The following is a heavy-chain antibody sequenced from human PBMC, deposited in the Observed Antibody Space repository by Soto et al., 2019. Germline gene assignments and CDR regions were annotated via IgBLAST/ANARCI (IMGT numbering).Heavy chain of an antibody. Sequence: QVQLVQSGAEVKKPGPSVKVSCKASGGTFSSYTISWVQQAPGQGLEWMGRIIPILGIANYAQKFQGRVTITADKSTSTAYMELSSLRSEDTAVYYCASEVGTPSYFDYWGQGTLVTVSS. CDR2: IIPILGIA. CDR3: ASEVGTPSYFDY. J-gene: IGHJ4*02. D-gene: IGHD1-1*01. V-gene: IGHV1-69*02. CDR1: GGTFSSYT.